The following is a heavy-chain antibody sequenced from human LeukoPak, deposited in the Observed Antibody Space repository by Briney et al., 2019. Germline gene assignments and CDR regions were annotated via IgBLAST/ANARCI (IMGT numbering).Heavy chain of an antibody. CDR3: ARELPPGELPSPDY. Sequence: PGGSLRLSCGASGFTFSSYSMNWVRQAPGEGLEWVAYISSSSTIYYADSVKRRFPISRDNGKNSLYLQTNSLRPEDTALYYCARELPPGELPSPDYWGQGTLVTVSS. CDR2: ISSSSTI. V-gene: IGHV3-48*04. J-gene: IGHJ4*02. D-gene: IGHD1-26*01. CDR1: GFTFSSYS.